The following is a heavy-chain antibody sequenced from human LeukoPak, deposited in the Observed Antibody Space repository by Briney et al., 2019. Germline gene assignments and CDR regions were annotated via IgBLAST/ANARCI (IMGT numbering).Heavy chain of an antibody. V-gene: IGHV4-59*12. Sequence: PSETLSLTCTISGGSISDYYWSWIRQPPGKGLEWIGYIFYSGNTNYNPSLQSRVTMSVDTSMNQFSLKLSSVTAADTAVYYCARSRSTGWFDPWGQGTLVTVSS. D-gene: IGHD1-14*01. J-gene: IGHJ5*02. CDR3: ARSRSTGWFDP. CDR2: IFYSGNT. CDR1: GGSISDYY.